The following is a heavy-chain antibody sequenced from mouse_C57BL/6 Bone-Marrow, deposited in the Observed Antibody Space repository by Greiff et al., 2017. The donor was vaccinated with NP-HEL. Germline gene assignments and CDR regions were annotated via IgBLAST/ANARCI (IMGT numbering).Heavy chain of an antibody. J-gene: IGHJ2*01. CDR2: ISGGGGNT. Sequence: EVQGVESGGGLVKPGGSLKLSCAASGFTFSSYTMSWVRQTPEKRLEWVATISGGGGNTYYPDSVKGRFTISRDNAKNTLYLQMSSLRSEDTALYDCARHRKYFDYWGQGTTLTVSS. V-gene: IGHV5-9*01. CDR3: ARHRKYFDY. CDR1: GFTFSSYT.